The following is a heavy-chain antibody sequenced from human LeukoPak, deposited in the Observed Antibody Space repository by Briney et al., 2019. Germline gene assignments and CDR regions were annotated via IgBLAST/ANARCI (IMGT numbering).Heavy chain of an antibody. D-gene: IGHD3-16*01. J-gene: IGHJ4*01. Sequence: GGSLRLSCAASGFTVISNYMSWVRQAPGKGLEWVSVIYGGGSTYYADSVKGRFTISRDNSKNTLYLQMYTLRDEDTAVYYCATEALRPYPAFDSWGHGTLVTVSS. CDR2: IYGGGST. CDR3: ATEALRPYPAFDS. V-gene: IGHV3-66*01. CDR1: GFTVISNY.